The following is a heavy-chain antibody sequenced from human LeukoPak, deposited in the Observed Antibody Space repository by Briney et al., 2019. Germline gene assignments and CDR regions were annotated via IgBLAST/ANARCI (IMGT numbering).Heavy chain of an antibody. Sequence: SETLSLTCAVYGGSFSGYYWSWIRQPPGKGLEWIGEINHSGSTNYNPSLKSRVTISVDTSKNQFSLKLSSVTAADTAVYYCARGRAPTYYYGSGSSYWGQRTLVTVSS. CDR3: ARGRAPTYYYGSGSSY. V-gene: IGHV4-34*01. D-gene: IGHD3-10*01. CDR1: GGSFSGYY. J-gene: IGHJ4*02. CDR2: INHSGST.